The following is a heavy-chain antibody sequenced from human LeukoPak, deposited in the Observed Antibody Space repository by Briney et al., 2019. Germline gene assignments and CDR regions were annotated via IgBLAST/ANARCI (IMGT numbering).Heavy chain of an antibody. V-gene: IGHV3-23*01. J-gene: IGHJ4*02. Sequence: PGGSLRLSCAASEFDFSTHAMTWVRQAPGKGLEWVSAISISGTKTYYADSVKGRFTISRGNSKNTLYLQMYSLRAEDTAVYYCANEIRPNDYWGQGTLVTVSS. CDR3: ANEIRPNDY. CDR1: EFDFSTHA. D-gene: IGHD4-17*01. CDR2: ISISGTKT.